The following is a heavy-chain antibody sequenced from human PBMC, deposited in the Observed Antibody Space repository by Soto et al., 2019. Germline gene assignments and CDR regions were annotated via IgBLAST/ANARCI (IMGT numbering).Heavy chain of an antibody. D-gene: IGHD6-13*01. CDR1: GGSISSYY. CDR2: IYYSGST. CDR3: ARGAAAGNRFDP. J-gene: IGHJ5*02. Sequence: SETLSLTCTVSGGSISSYYWSWIRRPPGKGLEWIGYIYYSGSTNYNPSLKSRVTISVDTSKNQFFLKLSSVTAADTAVYYCARGAAAGNRFDPWGQGTLVTV. V-gene: IGHV4-59*01.